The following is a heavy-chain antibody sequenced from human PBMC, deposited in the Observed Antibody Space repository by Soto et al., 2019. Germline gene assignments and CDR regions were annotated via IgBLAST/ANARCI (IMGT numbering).Heavy chain of an antibody. D-gene: IGHD2-21*01. Sequence: PGGSLRLSCAASGFSFSDYYMSWIRQAPGKGPDWVSYISSSGSTVYYADSVKGRFTISRDNAKNSLYLQMNSLRAEDTAVYYCVRVVTVGGESDGYMDVWGKGTTVTVSS. CDR1: GFSFSDYY. V-gene: IGHV3-11*01. J-gene: IGHJ6*03. CDR3: VRVVTVGGESDGYMDV. CDR2: ISSSGSTV.